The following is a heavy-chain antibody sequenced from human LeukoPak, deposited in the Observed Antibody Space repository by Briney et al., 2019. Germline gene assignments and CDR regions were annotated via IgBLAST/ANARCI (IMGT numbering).Heavy chain of an antibody. V-gene: IGHV3-7*01. CDR3: AREHYGDYYFDY. Sequence: PGGSLRLSCAASGFTFSSYWMSWVRQAPGKGLQWVANIKHDGSETHYVDSGKGRFTISRDNSKNTLYLQMNSLRAEDTAVYYCAREHYGDYYFDYWGQGTLVTVSS. CDR2: IKHDGSET. CDR1: GFTFSSYW. D-gene: IGHD4-17*01. J-gene: IGHJ4*02.